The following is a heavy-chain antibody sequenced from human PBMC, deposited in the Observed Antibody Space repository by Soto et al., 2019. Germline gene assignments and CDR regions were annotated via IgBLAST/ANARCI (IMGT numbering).Heavy chain of an antibody. CDR1: GGSFSGYY. CDR3: ARAQYSSGWYLDY. V-gene: IGHV4-34*01. D-gene: IGHD6-19*01. Sequence: QVQLQQWGAGLLKPSETLSLTCAVYGGSFSGYYWSWIRQPPGKGLEWIGEINHSGSTNYNPSLKSRVXXSXDXSKNQFSLKLSSVTAADTAVYYCARAQYSSGWYLDYWGQGTLVTVSS. CDR2: INHSGST. J-gene: IGHJ4*02.